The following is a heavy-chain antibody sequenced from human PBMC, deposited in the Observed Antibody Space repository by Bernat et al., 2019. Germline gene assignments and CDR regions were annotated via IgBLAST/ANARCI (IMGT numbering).Heavy chain of an antibody. CDR2: ISSDGSKD. D-gene: IGHD3-3*01. CDR3: ARVESTSSSHYFDY. J-gene: IGHJ4*02. Sequence: QVHLVESGGGVVQPGGSLRLSCAASGFTFSFYSMHWVRRAPGKGLEWVSVISSDGSKDYYADSVKGRFTISRDNSKNTMYLQMNSVRAEDTALYYCARVESTSSSHYFDYWGQGTLVTVSS. V-gene: IGHV3-30*04. CDR1: GFTFSFYS.